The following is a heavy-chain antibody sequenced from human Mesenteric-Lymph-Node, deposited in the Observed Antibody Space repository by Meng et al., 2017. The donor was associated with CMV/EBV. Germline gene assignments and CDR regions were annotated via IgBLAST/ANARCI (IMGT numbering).Heavy chain of an antibody. J-gene: IGHJ4*02. CDR1: GFTFSSYW. V-gene: IGHV3-7*01. D-gene: IGHD3-22*01. CDR2: IKHDGSEK. CDR3: AKDQEGGYYYPDY. Sequence: GGSLRLSCAASGFTFSSYWMSWVRQAPGKGLEWVANIKHDGSEKYYVDSVKGRFTISRDNSKNTLYLQMNSLRAEDTAVYYCAKDQEGGYYYPDYWGQGTLVTVSS.